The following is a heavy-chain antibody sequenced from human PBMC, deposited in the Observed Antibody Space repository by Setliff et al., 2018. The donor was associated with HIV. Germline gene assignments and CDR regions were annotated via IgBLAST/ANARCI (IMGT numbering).Heavy chain of an antibody. CDR3: ARGGSGSPFDY. J-gene: IGHJ4*02. CDR1: GGSISSSSYY. Sequence: SETLSLTCTVSGGSISSSSYYWSWIRQPAGKGLEWIGRIYTSGSTNYNPSLKSRVTISVDTSKNQFSLKLSSVTAADTAVYYCARGGSGSPFDYWGQGTLVTVSS. D-gene: IGHD1-26*01. V-gene: IGHV4-61*02. CDR2: IYTSGST.